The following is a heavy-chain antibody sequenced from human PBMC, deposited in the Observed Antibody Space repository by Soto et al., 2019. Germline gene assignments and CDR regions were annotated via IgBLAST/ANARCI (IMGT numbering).Heavy chain of an antibody. Sequence: GVSVKVSCKASGYTFTSYDINWVRQATGQGLEWMGWMNPNSGNTGYAQKFQGRVTMTRNTSISTAYMELSSLRSEDTAVYYCARVQYDFWREIYWFDPWGRGTLVTVSS. CDR2: MNPNSGNT. V-gene: IGHV1-8*01. D-gene: IGHD3-3*01. J-gene: IGHJ5*02. CDR1: GYTFTSYD. CDR3: ARVQYDFWREIYWFDP.